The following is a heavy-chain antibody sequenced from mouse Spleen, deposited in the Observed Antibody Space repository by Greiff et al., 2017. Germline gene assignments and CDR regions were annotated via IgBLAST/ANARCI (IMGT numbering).Heavy chain of an antibody. D-gene: IGHD1-1*01. V-gene: IGHV1-18*01. CDR3: ARGLLRRYYAMDY. Sequence: VQLQQSGPELVKPGASVKIPCKASGYTFTDYNMDWVKQSHGKSLEWIGDINPNNGGTIYNQKFKGKATLTVDKSSSTAYMELRSLTSEDTAVYYCARGLLRRYYAMDYWGQGTSVTVSS. CDR1: GYTFTDYN. CDR2: INPNNGGT. J-gene: IGHJ4*01.